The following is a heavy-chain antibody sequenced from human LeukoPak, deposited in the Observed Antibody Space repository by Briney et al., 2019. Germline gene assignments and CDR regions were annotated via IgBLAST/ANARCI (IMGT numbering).Heavy chain of an antibody. CDR3: AREYSSSWYGIDY. V-gene: IGHV3-11*04. CDR1: GFAFSDYY. CDR2: ISSSGSTI. D-gene: IGHD6-13*01. J-gene: IGHJ4*02. Sequence: GGSLRLSCAASGFAFSDYYMSWIRQAPGKGLEWVSYISSSGSTIYYADSVKGRFTISRDNAKNSLYLQMNSLRAEDTAVYYCAREYSSSWYGIDYWGQGTLVTVSS.